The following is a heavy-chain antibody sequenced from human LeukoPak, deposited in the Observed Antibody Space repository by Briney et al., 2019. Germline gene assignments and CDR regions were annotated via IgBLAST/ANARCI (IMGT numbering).Heavy chain of an antibody. CDR2: IIPIFGTA. D-gene: IGHD6-6*01. CDR3: ARALVTSSSDQTWYYFDY. J-gene: IGHJ4*02. CDR1: GGTFSSYA. V-gene: IGHV1-69*13. Sequence: SVKVSCKASGGTFSSYAISWVRQAPGQGLEWMGGIIPIFGTANYAQKFQGRVTITADESTSTAYMELSSLRSEDTAVYYCARALVTSSSDQTWYYFDYWGQGTLVTVSS.